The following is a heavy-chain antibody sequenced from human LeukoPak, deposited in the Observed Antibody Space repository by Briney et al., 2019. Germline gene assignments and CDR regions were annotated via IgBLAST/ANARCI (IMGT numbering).Heavy chain of an antibody. V-gene: IGHV3-30*18. CDR1: GFTFSSYG. D-gene: IGHD5-24*01. Sequence: PGGSLRLSCAASGFTFSSYGMHWVSQAPGKGLEWVAVTPYDGSKTYYVDSVKGRFTISRDNSKNTLYLQMNSLRPEDTAVYYCAKDETRDGYNLGATDYWGQGTLATVSS. CDR3: AKDETRDGYNLGATDY. CDR2: TPYDGSKT. J-gene: IGHJ4*02.